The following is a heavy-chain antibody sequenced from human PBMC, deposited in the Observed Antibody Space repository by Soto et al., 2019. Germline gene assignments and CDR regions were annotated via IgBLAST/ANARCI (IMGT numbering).Heavy chain of an antibody. CDR2: ISSSSSYI. CDR1: GFTFSSYS. J-gene: IGHJ4*02. CDR3: ARDPTTVHYFDY. Sequence: GGSLRLSCAASGFTFSSYSMNWVRQAPGKGLEWVSSISSSSSYIYYADSVKGRFTISRDNAKNSLYLQMNSLGAEDTAVYYCARDPTTVHYFDYWGQGTLVTVS. V-gene: IGHV3-21*01. D-gene: IGHD4-17*01.